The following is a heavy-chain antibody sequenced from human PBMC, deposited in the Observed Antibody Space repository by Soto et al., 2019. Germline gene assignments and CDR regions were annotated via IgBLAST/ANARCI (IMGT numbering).Heavy chain of an antibody. CDR3: ARGEEGYSTQYYYYYMDV. V-gene: IGHV3-48*01. Sequence: GGSLRLSCAASGFTFSSYGMNRVRQAPGKGLEWVSYISSSSSTIFYADSVKGRFTISRDNAKNSLYLQMNSLRAEDTAVYYCARGEEGYSTQYYYYYMDVWGKGTTVTVSS. D-gene: IGHD6-13*01. CDR1: GFTFSSYG. J-gene: IGHJ6*03. CDR2: ISSSSSTI.